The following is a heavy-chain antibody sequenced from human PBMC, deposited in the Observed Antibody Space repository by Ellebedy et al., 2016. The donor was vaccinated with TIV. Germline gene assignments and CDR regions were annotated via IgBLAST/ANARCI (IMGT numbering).Heavy chain of an antibody. CDR3: AVTTGTATTSRFEY. J-gene: IGHJ4*02. Sequence: GESLKISXAASGFIFTNYAMSWVRQAPGRGLEWVATALGFDGGTYHADSVKGRFTISRDNSKNTLYLQMNGLRADDTAVYYCAVTTGTATTSRFEYWGQGILVIVSS. D-gene: IGHD1-1*01. V-gene: IGHV3-23*01. CDR2: ALGFDGGT. CDR1: GFIFTNYA.